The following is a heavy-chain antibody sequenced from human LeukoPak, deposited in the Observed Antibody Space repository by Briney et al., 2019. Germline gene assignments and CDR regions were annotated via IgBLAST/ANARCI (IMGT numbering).Heavy chain of an antibody. D-gene: IGHD6-19*01. CDR3: SRGTTSGWYVPFGY. V-gene: IGHV4-59*13. J-gene: IGHJ4*02. CDR2: INTSGST. CDR1: GGPFSGYY. Sequence: SETLSLTCAVYGGPFSGYYWSWLRHPPGKGLEGIGCINTSGSTNYNPSLKSRVAISIDTTKNQFSLKLSSVTAADTAVYYCSRGTTSGWYVPFGYWGQGTLVTVSS.